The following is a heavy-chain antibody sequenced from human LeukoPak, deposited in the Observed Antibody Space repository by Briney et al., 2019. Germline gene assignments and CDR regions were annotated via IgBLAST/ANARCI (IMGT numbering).Heavy chain of an antibody. CDR1: GYTFTSYY. Sequence: ASVKVSCKASGYTFTSYYMHWVRQAPGQGLEWMGIINPSGGRTSYAQKFQGRVTMTRDMSTSTVYMELSSLRSEDTAVYYCATAPGTTVTVPNVPSYYYYMDVWGKGTTVTVSS. J-gene: IGHJ6*03. D-gene: IGHD4-17*01. V-gene: IGHV1-46*01. CDR3: ATAPGTTVTVPNVPSYYYYMDV. CDR2: INPSGGRT.